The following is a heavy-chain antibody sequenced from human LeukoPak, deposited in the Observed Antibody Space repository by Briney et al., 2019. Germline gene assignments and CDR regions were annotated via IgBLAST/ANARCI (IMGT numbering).Heavy chain of an antibody. CDR2: ISSTGRT. CDR1: GYSISSGYY. V-gene: IGHV4-38-2*02. J-gene: IGHJ5*02. CDR3: AKGAGPPWFDP. Sequence: SETLSLTCTVSGYSISSGYYWGWIRQPPGKGLEWIGRISSTGRTDYNPSLTSRVTISVDTSKNQLSMKLSSVTAADTAVYYCAKGAGPPWFDPWGQGTLVTVSS. D-gene: IGHD6-19*01.